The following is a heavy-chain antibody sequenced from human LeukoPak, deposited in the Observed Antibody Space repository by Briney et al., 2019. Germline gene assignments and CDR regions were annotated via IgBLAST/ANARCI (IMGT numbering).Heavy chain of an antibody. CDR2: IYHSGST. CDR3: AREAPPRLGYCSGNSCPIAF. Sequence: SQTLSLTCTVSGDSISSGGFYWSWIRQPPGKGLEWIGNIYHSGSTYYNPSLKSRVTISVDRSKNQFSLRLTSVTAADTAVYYCAREAPPRLGYCSGNSCPIAFWGQGTLVTVSS. D-gene: IGHD2-15*01. V-gene: IGHV4-30-2*01. J-gene: IGHJ4*02. CDR1: GDSISSGGFY.